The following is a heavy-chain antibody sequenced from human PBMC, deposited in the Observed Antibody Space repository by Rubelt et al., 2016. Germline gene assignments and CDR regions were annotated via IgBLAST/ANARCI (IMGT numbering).Heavy chain of an antibody. V-gene: IGHV2-5*02. CDR3: AHRSRGYYYGSGSYNPRSAAVDI. D-gene: IGHD3-10*01. CDR2: IYWDDDK. CDR1: GFSLSTSGVG. Sequence: QITLKESGPTLVKPTQTLTLTCTFSGFSLSTSGVGVGWIRQPPGKALEWLALIYWDDDKRYSPSLKSRLTITKDTSKNQVVLKMTNMDPVDTATYYCAHRSRGYYYGSGSYNPRSAAVDIWGQGTMVTVSS. J-gene: IGHJ3*02.